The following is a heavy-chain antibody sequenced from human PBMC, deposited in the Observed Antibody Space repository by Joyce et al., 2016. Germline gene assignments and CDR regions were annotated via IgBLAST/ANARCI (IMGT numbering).Heavy chain of an antibody. CDR3: VVDPLRE. D-gene: IGHD5-24*01. V-gene: IGHV3-74*01. J-gene: IGHJ4*02. CDR1: GFTFTSHW. CDR2: MNVEGESR. Sequence: EVHLVESGGGLVQPGESLRLSCAASGFTFTSHWMHWVRQAPGKGLVWVSRMNVEGESRSYADFAKGRFTISRDNAKNTLYLEMNSLTAEDTAVYYCVVDPLREWGQGTLVTVSS.